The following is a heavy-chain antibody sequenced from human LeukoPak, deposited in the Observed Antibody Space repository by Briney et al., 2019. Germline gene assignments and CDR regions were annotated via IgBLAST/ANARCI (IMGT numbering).Heavy chain of an antibody. Sequence: SVKVSCKASGGTFSSYASSWVRQAPGQGLEWMGGIIPIFGTANYAQKFQGRVTITADESTSTAYMELSSLRSEDTAVYYCARGGISLVDYGVYYFDYWGQGTLVTVSS. CDR3: ARGGISLVDYGVYYFDY. CDR1: GGTFSSYA. CDR2: IIPIFGTA. J-gene: IGHJ4*02. V-gene: IGHV1-69*01. D-gene: IGHD3-16*01.